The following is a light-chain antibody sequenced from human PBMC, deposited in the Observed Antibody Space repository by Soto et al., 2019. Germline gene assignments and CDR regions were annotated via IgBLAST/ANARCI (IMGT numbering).Light chain of an antibody. J-gene: IGKJ1*01. V-gene: IGKV1-27*01. Sequence: DIQMTQSPSSLSASVGDRVTITCRATQDISNYLAWYQQKPGKVPNLLIYAASTLQSGVPSRFSGSGSGTDCTLTISSLQPEDGATYYCQKYNRAPPWTFGQGTKVEI. CDR1: QDISNY. CDR3: QKYNRAPPWT. CDR2: AAS.